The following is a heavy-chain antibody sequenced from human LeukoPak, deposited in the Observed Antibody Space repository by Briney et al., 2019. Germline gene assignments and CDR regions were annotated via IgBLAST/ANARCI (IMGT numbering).Heavy chain of an antibody. V-gene: IGHV1-46*01. Sequence: ASVKVSCKASGYTFTSYYMHWVRQAPGQGLEWMRIINPSGGSTSYAQKFQGRVTMTRDTSTSTVYMELSSLRSEDTAVYYCARDLLRYFDWLPNNLPTGEFDYWGQGTLVTVSS. CDR3: ARDLLRYFDWLPNNLPTGEFDY. J-gene: IGHJ4*02. D-gene: IGHD3-9*01. CDR2: INPSGGST. CDR1: GYTFTSYY.